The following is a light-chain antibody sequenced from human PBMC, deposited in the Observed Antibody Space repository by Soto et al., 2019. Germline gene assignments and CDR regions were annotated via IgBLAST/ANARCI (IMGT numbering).Light chain of an antibody. V-gene: IGKV3D-15*01. CDR3: QQYNDWPLT. J-gene: IGKJ4*01. CDR2: GAS. Sequence: EIVMTQSPATLSVSPGDGATLSCRASQSADSNLAWYQQKPGQTPRLLIYGASTRPTGIPARFSGSGSGTEFTLTMISLQSEDSAVYYCQQYNDWPLTFGGGTKVEIK. CDR1: QSADSN.